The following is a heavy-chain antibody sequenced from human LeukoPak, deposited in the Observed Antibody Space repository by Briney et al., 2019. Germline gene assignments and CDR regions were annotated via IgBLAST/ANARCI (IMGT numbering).Heavy chain of an antibody. CDR2: ISGSGGST. V-gene: IGHV3-23*01. D-gene: IGHD6-19*01. J-gene: IGHJ1*01. CDR1: GFTFSSYA. CDR3: AKDPSAVAGLAEYFQH. Sequence: PGASLRLSCAASGFTFSSYAMIWVRQAPGKGLEWASDISGSGGSTYYADSVKGRFTISRDNSKNTLYLQMNSLRADDTAVYYCAKDPSAVAGLAEYFQHWGQGTLVTVSS.